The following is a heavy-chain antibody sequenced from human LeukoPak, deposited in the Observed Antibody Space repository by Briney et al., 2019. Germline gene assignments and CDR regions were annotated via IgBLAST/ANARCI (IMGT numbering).Heavy chain of an antibody. CDR2: ISGSGGST. CDR3: ARGVVPRRDAFDI. J-gene: IGHJ3*02. Sequence: PGGSLRLSCAASGFTFSSYAMSWVRQAPGKGLEWVSAISGSGGSTYYADSVKGRFTISRDNSKNTLYLQMNSLRAEDTAVYYCARGVVPRRDAFDIWGQGTMVTVSS. CDR1: GFTFSSYA. V-gene: IGHV3-23*01. D-gene: IGHD2-8*01.